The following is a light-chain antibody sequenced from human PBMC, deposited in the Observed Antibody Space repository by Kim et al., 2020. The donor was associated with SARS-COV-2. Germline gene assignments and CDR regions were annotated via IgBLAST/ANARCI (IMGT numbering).Light chain of an antibody. Sequence: DIQLTQSPASLSASLGDRVTIACRASQDISTYLAWYQQRPGAVPRLLINAASILQSGAPSRFRGGGSETDFTLTIISLQAEDVATYYCQSYTSALWTFGQGTKVDIK. CDR3: QSYTSALWT. V-gene: IGKV1-27*01. CDR1: QDISTY. CDR2: AAS. J-gene: IGKJ1*01.